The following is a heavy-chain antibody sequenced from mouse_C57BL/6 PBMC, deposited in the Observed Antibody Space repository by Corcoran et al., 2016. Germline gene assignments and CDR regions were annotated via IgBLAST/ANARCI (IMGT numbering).Heavy chain of an antibody. Sequence: QVQLKQSGAELVRPGASVKLSCKASGYTFTDYYINWVKQRTGQDLEWIGEIYPRSGNTYYNEKFKGKATLTADKSSSTAYMELRSLTSEDSAVYFCARAGYDYDGFAYWGQGTLVTVSA. CDR2: IYPRSGNT. V-gene: IGHV1-81*01. D-gene: IGHD2-4*01. CDR1: GYTFTDYY. CDR3: ARAGYDYDGFAY. J-gene: IGHJ3*01.